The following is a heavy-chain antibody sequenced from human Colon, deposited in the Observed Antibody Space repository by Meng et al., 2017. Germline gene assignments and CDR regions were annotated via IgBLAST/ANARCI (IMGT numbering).Heavy chain of an antibody. CDR3: ARGVDWAKSGNF. CDR2: IDPSGST. J-gene: IGHJ4*02. Sequence: QAQVRQWRAGLLKPSESPSVNGACYGGSFSYYYLALSRQRPGKGLEWVGEIDPSGSTYYRPSLQSRVTITLDTAKNQFSLTLSSMTAADTAVYYCARGVDWAKSGNFWDQGTLVTVSS. D-gene: IGHD3-9*01. V-gene: IGHV4-34*01. CDR1: GGSFSYYY.